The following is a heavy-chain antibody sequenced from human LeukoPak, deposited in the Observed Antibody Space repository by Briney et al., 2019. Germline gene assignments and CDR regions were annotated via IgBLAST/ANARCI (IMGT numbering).Heavy chain of an antibody. CDR2: INHSGST. J-gene: IGHJ6*02. CDR3: ARDRSYYGSGSYYNVGYYYYYGMDV. D-gene: IGHD3-10*01. Sequence: SETLSLTCAVYGGSFSGYYWSWIRQPPGKGLEWIGEINHSGSTNYNPSLKSRVTISVDTSKNQFSLKLSSVTAADTAVYYCARDRSYYGSGSYYNVGYYYYYGMDVWGQGTTVTVSS. V-gene: IGHV4-34*01. CDR1: GGSFSGYY.